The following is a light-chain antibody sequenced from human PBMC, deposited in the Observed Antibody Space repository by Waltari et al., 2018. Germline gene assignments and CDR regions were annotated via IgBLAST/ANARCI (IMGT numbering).Light chain of an antibody. CDR2: KAS. Sequence: DIQMTQSPSSLSASVGDRFTITCRASQSISNWLAWYQQKPGKAPKLLIYKASTLESGVPSRFSGRGSGTEFTLTISSLQPDYFATYYCQQYNSYSLLSFGGGTKVEIK. V-gene: IGKV1-5*03. CDR3: QQYNSYSLLS. J-gene: IGKJ4*01. CDR1: QSISNW.